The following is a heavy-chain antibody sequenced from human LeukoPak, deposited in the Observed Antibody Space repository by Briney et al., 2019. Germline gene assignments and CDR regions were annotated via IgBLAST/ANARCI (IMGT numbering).Heavy chain of an antibody. Sequence: SETLSLTCTVSGGSISSYYWSWIRQPPGKGLEWIGYIYYSGSTNYNPSLKSRVTISVDTSKNQFSLKLSSVTAADTAVYYCARHAAGRYYGMDVWGQGTTVTVSS. V-gene: IGHV4-59*08. CDR1: GGSISSYY. J-gene: IGHJ6*02. CDR2: IYYSGST. CDR3: ARHAAGRYYGMDV. D-gene: IGHD2-15*01.